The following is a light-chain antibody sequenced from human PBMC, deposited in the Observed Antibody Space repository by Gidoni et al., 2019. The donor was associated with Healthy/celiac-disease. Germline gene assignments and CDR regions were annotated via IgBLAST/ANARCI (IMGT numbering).Light chain of an antibody. CDR3: QQYNSSPIT. CDR2: QAS. J-gene: IGKJ3*01. V-gene: IGKV1-5*03. CDR1: QSISSW. Sequence: DIQMNQSPSTLSASVGDRVTITCRASQSISSWLAWDQQKPGKAPKLLIYQASRFESGVPSRFSGSGSGTEFTLTISSLQPDDFATYYCQQYNSSPITFGPGTKVDIK.